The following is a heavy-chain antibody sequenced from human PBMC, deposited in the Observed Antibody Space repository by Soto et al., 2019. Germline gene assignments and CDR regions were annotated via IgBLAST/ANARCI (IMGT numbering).Heavy chain of an antibody. CDR2: INTGGTI. Sequence: EVQLVESGGGLVQPGGSLRLSCVASGFTFDTYALDWVRQAPGKGLEWVSYINTGGTIYYADSVKGRFTISRDNAKNSLYLQMNILRDEDTAVYYCARDGRRGYDMDVWGQGTTVTVSS. J-gene: IGHJ6*02. CDR3: ARDGRRGYDMDV. D-gene: IGHD3-10*01. CDR1: GFTFDTYA. V-gene: IGHV3-48*02.